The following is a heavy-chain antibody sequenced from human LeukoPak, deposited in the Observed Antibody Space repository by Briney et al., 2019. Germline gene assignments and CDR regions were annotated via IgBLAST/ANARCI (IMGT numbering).Heavy chain of an antibody. J-gene: IGHJ3*02. Sequence: GGSLRLSCAASVFTFSTYNMNWVRQAPGKGLEWVSSITSSSRYTFYADSVKGRFTISRDNAKNSLYLQMNSLRAEDTALYYCAKDQGYYYDSSGSENAFDIWGQGTMVTVSS. V-gene: IGHV3-21*04. CDR2: ITSSSRYT. D-gene: IGHD3-22*01. CDR1: VFTFSTYN. CDR3: AKDQGYYYDSSGSENAFDI.